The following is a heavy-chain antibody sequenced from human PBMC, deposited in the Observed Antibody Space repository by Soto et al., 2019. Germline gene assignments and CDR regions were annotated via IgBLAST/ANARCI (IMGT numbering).Heavy chain of an antibody. CDR1: GGSISSYY. CDR2: IYYSGST. J-gene: IGHJ6*03. CDR3: ARSGYSNYYYMDV. Sequence: SETLSLTCTVPGGSISSYYWSWIRQPPGKGLEWIGYIYYSGSTNYNPSLKSRVTITVDTSKNQFSLKLSSVTAEDTAVYYCARSGYSNYYYMDVWGKGTTVTVSS. D-gene: IGHD3-22*01. V-gene: IGHV4-59*08.